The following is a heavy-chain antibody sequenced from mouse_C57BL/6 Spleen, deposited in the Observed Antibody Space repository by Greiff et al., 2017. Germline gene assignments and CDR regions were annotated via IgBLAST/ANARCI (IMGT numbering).Heavy chain of an antibody. CDR1: GYTFTSYW. CDR2: IDPSDSYT. V-gene: IGHV1-50*01. D-gene: IGHD2-3*01. J-gene: IGHJ4*01. CDR3: ARGYDGYFAMDY. Sequence: QVQLQQPGAELVKPGASVKLSCKASGYTFTSYWMQWVKQRPGQGLEWIGEIDPSDSYTNYNQNFKGKATLTIDTSSSTAYMQLSSLTSEDSAVYYCARGYDGYFAMDYWGQGTSVTVSS.